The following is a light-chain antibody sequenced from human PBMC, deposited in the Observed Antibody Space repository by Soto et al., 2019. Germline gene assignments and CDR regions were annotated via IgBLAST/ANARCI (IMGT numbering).Light chain of an antibody. CDR3: QQYNNAPLT. CDR1: QTVSSN. CDR2: RAS. J-gene: IGKJ4*01. V-gene: IGKV3D-15*01. Sequence: EIVVTQSPATLSVSPGEGATLSCRASQTVSSNLAWYQQKPGQAPRLLIHRASTRATGVPARFSGSGSATEFTLTISSLQSEDFAVYYFQQYNNAPLTFGGGTKVEIK.